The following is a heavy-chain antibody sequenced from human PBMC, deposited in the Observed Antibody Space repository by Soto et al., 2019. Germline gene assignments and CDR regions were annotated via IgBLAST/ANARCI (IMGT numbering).Heavy chain of an antibody. V-gene: IGHV3-21*01. J-gene: IGHJ3*02. Sequence: EVQLVESGGGLVKPGGSLRLSCAASGFTFSGHNMNWVSQAPGKGMAWVSSISRGSSYIYYADSVRGRFTISRDNTKNSLYLQMNSLRAEDTAVDYCARAFITMVRGVISGHDAFDIWGQGTMVNVSS. D-gene: IGHD3-10*01. CDR3: ARAFITMVRGVISGHDAFDI. CDR1: GFTFSGHN. CDR2: ISRGSSYI.